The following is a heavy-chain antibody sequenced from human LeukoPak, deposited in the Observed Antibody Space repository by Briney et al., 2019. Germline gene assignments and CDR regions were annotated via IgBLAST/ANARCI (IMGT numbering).Heavy chain of an antibody. D-gene: IGHD3-22*01. CDR3: AKASDFYDSSGYAYDAFDI. CDR2: IRYDGSNK. CDR1: GFTFSSYG. J-gene: IGHJ3*02. Sequence: GGSLRLSCAAPGFTFSSYGMHWVRQAPGKGLEWVAFIRYDGSNKYYADSVKGRFTISRDNSKNTLYLQMNSLRAEDTAVYYCAKASDFYDSSGYAYDAFDIWGQGTMVTVSS. V-gene: IGHV3-30*02.